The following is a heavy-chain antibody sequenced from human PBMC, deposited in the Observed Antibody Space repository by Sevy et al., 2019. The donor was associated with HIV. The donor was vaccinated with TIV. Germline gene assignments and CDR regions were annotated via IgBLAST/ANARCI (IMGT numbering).Heavy chain of an antibody. CDR3: TRDPFIMTLDWYFDF. J-gene: IGHJ2*01. D-gene: IGHD3-16*01. Sequence: GGSLRLSCAASGFTFSSYAMSWVRQAPGKGLEWVAVISYDGGKKYYADSVQGRFTISRDNSKNTLSLQMNSLRGEDTAVYHCTRDPFIMTLDWYFDFWGRGTLVTVSS. V-gene: IGHV3-30*04. CDR1: GFTFSSYA. CDR2: ISYDGGKK.